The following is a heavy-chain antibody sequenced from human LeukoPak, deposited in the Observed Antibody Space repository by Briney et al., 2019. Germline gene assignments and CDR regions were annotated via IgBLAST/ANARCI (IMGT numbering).Heavy chain of an antibody. CDR2: ISAYNGNT. CDR1: GYTFTSYG. J-gene: IGHJ5*02. D-gene: IGHD2-2*01. V-gene: IGHV1-18*01. Sequence: ASVKVSCKASGYTFTSYGISGVRQAPGQGGGGMGWISAYNGNTHYAQKLQGRGTMTTDTSTSTAYMEVSSLRSEDTAVFHCAGGRVVVPAADREGDWFHPWGQGTLVPVSS. CDR3: AGGRVVVPAADREGDWFHP.